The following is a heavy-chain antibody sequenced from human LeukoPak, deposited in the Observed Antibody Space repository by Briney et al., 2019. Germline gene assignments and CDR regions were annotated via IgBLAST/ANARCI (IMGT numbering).Heavy chain of an antibody. CDR2: ISWNSGSI. CDR3: AKAARDAFDI. Sequence: PGRSLRLSCAASGFTFDDYAMHWVRQAPGKGLEWVSGISWNSGSIGYADSVKGRFTISRDNAKNSLYLQMSSLRAEDTALYYCAKAARDAFDIWGQGTMVTVSS. J-gene: IGHJ3*02. CDR1: GFTFDDYA. V-gene: IGHV3-9*01.